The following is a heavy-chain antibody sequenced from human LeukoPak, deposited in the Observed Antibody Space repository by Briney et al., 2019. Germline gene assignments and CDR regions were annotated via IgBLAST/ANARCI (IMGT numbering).Heavy chain of an antibody. CDR1: GFTFNNYA. Sequence: GRSLRLSCAPSGFTFNNYAMNCVRQPPGKGMEWVASISSTTTYIYYAHSVNGGVTISRDNAKNAVHLQMNSVRAEDTAVYYCAREGYIYGSSGGYFWGQGTLVTVSS. V-gene: IGHV3-21*01. CDR2: ISSTTTYI. CDR3: AREGYIYGSSGGYF. D-gene: IGHD5-18*01. J-gene: IGHJ4*02.